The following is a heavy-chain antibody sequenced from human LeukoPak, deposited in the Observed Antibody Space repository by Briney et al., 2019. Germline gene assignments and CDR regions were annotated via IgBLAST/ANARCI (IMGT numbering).Heavy chain of an antibody. D-gene: IGHD4-23*01. CDR3: ARDRDYGGSSVGDY. CDR2: IWYDGSNK. V-gene: IGHV3-33*01. Sequence: GGPLRLSCAASGFTFSSYGMHWVRQAPGKGLEWVAVIWYDGSNKYYADSVKGRFTISRDNSKNTLYLQMNTLRAEDTAVYYCARDRDYGGSSVGDYWGQGTLVTVSS. J-gene: IGHJ4*02. CDR1: GFTFSSYG.